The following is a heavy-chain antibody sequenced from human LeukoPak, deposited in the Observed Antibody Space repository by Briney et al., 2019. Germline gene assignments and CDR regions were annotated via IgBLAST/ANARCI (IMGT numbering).Heavy chain of an antibody. V-gene: IGHV1-69*13. J-gene: IGHJ4*02. CDR1: GGTFSSYA. CDR2: IIPIFGTA. Sequence: SVKVSCKASGGTFSSYAISWVRQAPGQGLEWMGGIIPIFGTANYAQKFQGRVTITADESTSTAYMELRSLRSDDTAVYYCARDRVAAAGAAFDNWGQGTLVTVSS. CDR3: ARDRVAAAGAAFDN. D-gene: IGHD6-13*01.